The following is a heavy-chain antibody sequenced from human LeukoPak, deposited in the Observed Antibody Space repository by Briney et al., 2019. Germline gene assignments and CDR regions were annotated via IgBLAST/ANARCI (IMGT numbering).Heavy chain of an antibody. Sequence: PGASLRLPCAASGFTFSSYAMSWVRQAPGKGLEWVSAISGSGGSTYYADSVKGRFTISRDNSKNTLYLQMNSLRAEDTAVYYCAKVSCSSTSCNLDYWGQGTLVTVSS. CDR2: ISGSGGST. J-gene: IGHJ4*02. D-gene: IGHD2-2*01. CDR3: AKVSCSSTSCNLDY. CDR1: GFTFSSYA. V-gene: IGHV3-23*01.